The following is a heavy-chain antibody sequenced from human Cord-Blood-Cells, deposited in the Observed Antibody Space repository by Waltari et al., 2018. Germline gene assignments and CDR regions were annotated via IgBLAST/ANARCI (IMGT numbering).Heavy chain of an antibody. CDR3: ARVMGSSSSFAFDI. D-gene: IGHD6-6*01. Sequence: QVQLVQSGAEVKQPGASVKVSCKASGYTFTGYYMHWVRQAPGQGLEWRGWVNPNRGGTNYAQKFQGWVTMTRDTSISTAYMELSRLRSDDTAVYYCARVMGSSSSFAFDIWGQGTMVTVSS. CDR1: GYTFTGYY. J-gene: IGHJ3*02. CDR2: VNPNRGGT. V-gene: IGHV1-2*04.